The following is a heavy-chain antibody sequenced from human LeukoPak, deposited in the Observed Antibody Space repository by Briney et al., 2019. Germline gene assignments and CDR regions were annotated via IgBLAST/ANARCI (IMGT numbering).Heavy chain of an antibody. CDR2: ISYDGSNK. J-gene: IGHJ5*02. CDR3: ARVQVPAAILNWFDP. CDR1: GFTFSSYA. D-gene: IGHD2-2*02. V-gene: IGHV3-30-3*01. Sequence: PGRSLRLSCAASGFTFSSYAMHWVRQAPGKGLEWVAVISYDGSNKYYADSVKGRFTISRDNSKNTLYLQMNSLRAEDTAVCYCARVQVPAAILNWFDPWGQGTLVTVSS.